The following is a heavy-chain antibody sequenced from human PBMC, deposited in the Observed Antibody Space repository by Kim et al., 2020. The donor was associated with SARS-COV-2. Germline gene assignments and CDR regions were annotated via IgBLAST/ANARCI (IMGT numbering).Heavy chain of an antibody. Sequence: AQKFQGRVTMTRNTSISTAYRELSSLRSEDTAVYYCARDSSSFYYYYGMDVWGQGTTVTVSS. J-gene: IGHJ6*02. CDR3: ARDSSSFYYYYGMDV. D-gene: IGHD6-13*01. V-gene: IGHV1-8*01.